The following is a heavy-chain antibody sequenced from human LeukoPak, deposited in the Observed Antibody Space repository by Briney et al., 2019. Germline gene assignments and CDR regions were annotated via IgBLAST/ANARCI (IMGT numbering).Heavy chain of an antibody. CDR2: INPSGGST. J-gene: IGHJ6*02. Sequence: ASVKVSCKASGYTFTSYYMHWVRQAPGQGLEWMGIINPSGGSTSYAQKFQGRVTMTRDTSTSTVYMKLSSLRSEDTAVYYCARALFQGYSSGWDDYYYGMDVWGQGTTVTVSS. CDR1: GYTFTSYY. V-gene: IGHV1-46*01. D-gene: IGHD6-19*01. CDR3: ARALFQGYSSGWDDYYYGMDV.